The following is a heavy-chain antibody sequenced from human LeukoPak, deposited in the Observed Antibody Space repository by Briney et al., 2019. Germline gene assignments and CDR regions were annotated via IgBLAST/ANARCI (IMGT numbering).Heavy chain of an antibody. CDR3: ARDHAVAGSLDY. D-gene: IGHD6-19*01. V-gene: IGHV3-33*01. J-gene: IGHJ4*02. Sequence: GGSLRLSCAASGFTFSSYGMHWVRQAPGKGLEWVAVIWYDGSNKYYADSVKGRFTISRDNSKNTLYLQMNSLRAEDTAVYYCARDHAVAGSLDYWGRGTLVTVSS. CDR1: GFTFSSYG. CDR2: IWYDGSNK.